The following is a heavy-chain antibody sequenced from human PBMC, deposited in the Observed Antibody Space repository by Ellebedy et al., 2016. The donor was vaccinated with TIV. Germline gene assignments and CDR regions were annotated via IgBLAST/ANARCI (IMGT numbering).Heavy chain of an antibody. D-gene: IGHD3-9*01. CDR2: ISDYNGHT. V-gene: IGHV1-18*01. Sequence: ASVKVSCKASGYTFINHGVTWLLQAPGQKLVWRGWISDYNGHTNYEQKFQGRVTMTTDTSTNTAYMDLRSLRSDDTGVYYCARDRHTLLSGYSSDYWGQGTLVTVSS. CDR1: GYTFINHG. CDR3: ARDRHTLLSGYSSDY. J-gene: IGHJ4*02.